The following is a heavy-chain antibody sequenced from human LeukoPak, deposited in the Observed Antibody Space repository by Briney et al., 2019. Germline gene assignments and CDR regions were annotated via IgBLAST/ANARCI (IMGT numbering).Heavy chain of an antibody. D-gene: IGHD6-19*01. V-gene: IGHV1-69*04. J-gene: IGHJ5*02. CDR2: IIPILGIA. Sequence: SVKVSCKASGGTFSSYAISWVRQAPGQGLEWMGRIIPILGIANYAQKLQGRVTITADKSTSTAYMELSSLRSEDTAVYYCARGDYSSETNWFDPWGQGTLVTVSS. CDR1: GGTFSSYA. CDR3: ARGDYSSETNWFDP.